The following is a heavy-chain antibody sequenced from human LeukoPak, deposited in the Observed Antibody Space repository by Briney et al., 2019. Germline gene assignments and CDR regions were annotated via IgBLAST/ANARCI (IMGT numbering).Heavy chain of an antibody. J-gene: IGHJ4*02. D-gene: IGHD6-13*01. Sequence: PGGSLRLSCAASGFTFSSFNMNWVRQAPGKGLEWVSFISSSSSYIYYADSVKGRFTISRDNAKTSLYLQMNSLRSDDTAVYYCARDWKKAEQLVLGYWGQGTLVTVSS. CDR2: ISSSSSYI. CDR3: ARDWKKAEQLVLGY. V-gene: IGHV3-21*04. CDR1: GFTFSSFN.